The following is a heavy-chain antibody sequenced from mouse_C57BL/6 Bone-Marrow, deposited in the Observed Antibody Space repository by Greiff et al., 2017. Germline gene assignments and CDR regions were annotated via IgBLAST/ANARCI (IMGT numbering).Heavy chain of an antibody. CDR2: INPNNGGT. Sequence: EVKLQQSGPELVKPGASVKISCKASGYTFTDYYMNWVKQSHGKSLEWIGDINPNNGGTSYNQKFKGKATLTVDKSSSTAYMELRSLTSEDSAVYYCARECYYSNLPYYFDYWGQGTTLTVSS. CDR3: ARECYYSNLPYYFDY. J-gene: IGHJ2*01. V-gene: IGHV1-26*01. D-gene: IGHD2-5*01. CDR1: GYTFTDYY.